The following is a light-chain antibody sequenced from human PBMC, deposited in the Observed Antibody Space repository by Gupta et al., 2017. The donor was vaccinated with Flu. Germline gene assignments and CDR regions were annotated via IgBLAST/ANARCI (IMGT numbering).Light chain of an antibody. CDR1: QSVNSN. J-gene: IGKJ4*01. Sequence: EIVMTQSPATLPVSPGETAILSCRASQSVNSNLAWYQHKPGQAPRLLIYGASTRATGVSDRFSGSGSGTEFTLTISSLQSEDFAVYYCQHYNNWPVPTFGGGTKVDIK. V-gene: IGKV3-15*01. CDR3: QHYNNWPVPT. CDR2: GAS.